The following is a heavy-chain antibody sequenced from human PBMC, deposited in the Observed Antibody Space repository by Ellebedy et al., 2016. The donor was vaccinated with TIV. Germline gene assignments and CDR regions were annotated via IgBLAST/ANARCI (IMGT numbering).Heavy chain of an antibody. CDR1: GFTFSTYA. D-gene: IGHD6-13*01. V-gene: IGHV3-30-3*01. CDR3: ARDCHGSSWYKGLTY. Sequence: GESLKISCAASGFTFSTYAMHWVRQAPGKGLEWVAFMSYDGSDKYYADSVKARFTISRDKSKNTLYLQMNSLRAEDTAVYYCARDCHGSSWYKGLTYWGQGTLVTVSS. CDR2: MSYDGSDK. J-gene: IGHJ4*02.